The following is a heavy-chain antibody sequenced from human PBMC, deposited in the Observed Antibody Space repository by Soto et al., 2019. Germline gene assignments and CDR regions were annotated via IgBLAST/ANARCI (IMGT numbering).Heavy chain of an antibody. CDR2: ISGYNGNT. J-gene: IGHJ5*02. CDR1: GYTFTTYD. D-gene: IGHD6-6*01. V-gene: IGHV1-18*04. CDR3: ARDSTARLAWFDP. Sequence: QVQLVQSGAELKKPGASVKVSCKASGYTFTTYDITWVRQAPGQGLEWMGWISGYNGNTKYAQRLPGRVTMTTETSTSTAYMELRSLRSDDTAVYYCARDSTARLAWFDPWGQGTLVIVSS.